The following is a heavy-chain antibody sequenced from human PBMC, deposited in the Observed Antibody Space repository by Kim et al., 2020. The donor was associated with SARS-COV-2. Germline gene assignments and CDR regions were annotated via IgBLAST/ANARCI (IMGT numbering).Heavy chain of an antibody. Sequence: GGSLRLSCAASGFTFSSYAMHWVRQAPGKGLEWVAVISYDGSNKYYADSVKGRFTISRDNSKNTLYLQMNSLRAEDTAVYYCARDLHYYDSSGLDYWGQG. D-gene: IGHD3-22*01. J-gene: IGHJ4*02. V-gene: IGHV3-30*04. CDR2: ISYDGSNK. CDR1: GFTFSSYA. CDR3: ARDLHYYDSSGLDY.